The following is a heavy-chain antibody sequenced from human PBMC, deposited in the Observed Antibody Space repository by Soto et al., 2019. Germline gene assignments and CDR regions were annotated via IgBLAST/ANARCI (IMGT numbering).Heavy chain of an antibody. CDR2: ISDSGGNT. V-gene: IGHV3-23*01. J-gene: IGHJ4*02. CDR1: GFTFSSCA. CDR3: AKYHNLDY. Sequence: GSLRLSCAASGFTFSSCAMSWVRQAPGKGLEWVSSISDSGGNTNYADSVKGRFTISRDNSKNTLYLQMSSLRAGDTAVYYCAKYHNLDYWGQGTLVTVSS. D-gene: IGHD3-10*01.